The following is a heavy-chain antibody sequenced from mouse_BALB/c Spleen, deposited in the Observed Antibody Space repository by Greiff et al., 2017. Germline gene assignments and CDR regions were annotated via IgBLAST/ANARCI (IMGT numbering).Heavy chain of an antibody. CDR3: ARSLYDGDFWFAY. D-gene: IGHD2-3*01. CDR1: GFTFSSYT. J-gene: IGHJ3*01. CDR2: ISNGGGST. V-gene: IGHV5-12-2*01. Sequence: EVQRVESGGGLVQPGGSLKLSCAASGFTFSSYTMSWVRQTPEKRLEWVAYISNGGGSTYYPDTVKGRFTISRDNAKNTPYLQMSSLKSEDTAMYYCARSLYDGDFWFAYWGQGTLVTVSA.